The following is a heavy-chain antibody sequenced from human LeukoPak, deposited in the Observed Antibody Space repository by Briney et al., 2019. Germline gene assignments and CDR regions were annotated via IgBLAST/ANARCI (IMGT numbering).Heavy chain of an antibody. CDR3: ATDSAITGAAFAI. Sequence: GGSLRLSCAASGFTFSIYWMSCVRQAPGKGVEGVANINQGGSEKYYEDSVKGRFPISRDPAKKSLYLPMTRLRAEDTAVYYCATDSAITGAAFAIWGPGTMVTVSS. V-gene: IGHV3-7*02. D-gene: IGHD1-14*01. CDR1: GFTFSIYW. J-gene: IGHJ3*02. CDR2: INQGGSEK.